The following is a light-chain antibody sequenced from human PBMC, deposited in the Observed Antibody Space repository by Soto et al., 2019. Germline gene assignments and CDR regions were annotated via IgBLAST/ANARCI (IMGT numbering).Light chain of an antibody. CDR1: QGISNF. V-gene: IGKV1-27*01. CDR2: AAS. J-gene: IGKJ1*01. CDR3: QKYNNAPLT. Sequence: DIQMTQSPSSLSAYVGDRVTITCRASQGISNFLAWYQQKPRKVPKLLIYAASTLQSGVPSRFSGSASGTDFTLTISSLQPEDVATYYCQKYNNAPLTFGQGTKVEIK.